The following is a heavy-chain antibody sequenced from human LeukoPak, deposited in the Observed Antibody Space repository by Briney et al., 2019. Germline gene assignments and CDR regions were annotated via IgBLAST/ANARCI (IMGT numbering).Heavy chain of an antibody. V-gene: IGHV4-61*02. CDR1: GDSISSGDYY. CDR3: ARGPYSYGSSGAFDI. Sequence: PSETLSLICTVSGDSISSGDYYWSWIRRPAGKGLEWIGRISSSGSTNYNPSLKSRVTISVDTSKNQFSLKLSSVTAADTAVYFCARGPYSYGSSGAFDIWGQGTMVTVSS. J-gene: IGHJ3*02. CDR2: ISSSGST. D-gene: IGHD3-22*01.